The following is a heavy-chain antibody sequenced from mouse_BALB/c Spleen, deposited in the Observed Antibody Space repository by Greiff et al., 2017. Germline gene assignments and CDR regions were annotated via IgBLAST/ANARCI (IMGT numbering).Heavy chain of an antibody. CDR2: ISSGGST. CDR3: ARGLITTSMDY. Sequence: EVMLVESGGGLVKPGGSLKLSCAASGFNFSSYAMSWVRQTPEKRLEWVASISSGGSTYYPDSVKGRFTISRDNARNILYLQMSSLRSEDTAMYYCARGLITTSMDYWGQGTSVTVSS. CDR1: GFNFSSYA. V-gene: IGHV5-6-5*01. J-gene: IGHJ4*01. D-gene: IGHD2-4*01.